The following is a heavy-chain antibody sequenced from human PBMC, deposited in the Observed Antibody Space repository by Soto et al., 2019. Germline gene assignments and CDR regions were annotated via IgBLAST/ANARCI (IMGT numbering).Heavy chain of an antibody. CDR2: IYYTGST. D-gene: IGHD3-10*01. J-gene: IGHJ4*02. Sequence: PSETLSLTCTVSGDSISTFYWSWIRQPPGKGLEWIGYIYYTGSTNYNPSLKSRVTMSVDTSKKQFSLKLTSVTAADTAVYYCERQRGNYFDYWGQGSLVTVSS. CDR1: GDSISTFY. CDR3: ERQRGNYFDY. V-gene: IGHV4-59*01.